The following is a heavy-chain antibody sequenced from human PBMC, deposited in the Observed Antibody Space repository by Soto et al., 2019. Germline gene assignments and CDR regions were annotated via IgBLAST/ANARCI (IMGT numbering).Heavy chain of an antibody. CDR1: GASISTNHHN. J-gene: IGHJ5*02. Sequence: SETLSLTCTVSGASISTNHHNWAWVRQPPGKGLEWMGNIHYRGDTYFNPSLGSRLSMSVDTSKSQFSLKLTSVTAADTAVYYCARLPTGYPNWFDPWGQGTLVTVSS. V-gene: IGHV4-39*01. D-gene: IGHD3-9*01. CDR3: ARLPTGYPNWFDP. CDR2: IHYRGDT.